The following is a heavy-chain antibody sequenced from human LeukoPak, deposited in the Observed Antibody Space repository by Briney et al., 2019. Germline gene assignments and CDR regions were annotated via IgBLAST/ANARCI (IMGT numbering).Heavy chain of an antibody. CDR2: IYPGDSDT. V-gene: IGHV5-51*01. CDR3: ARDNSVGDNAWWFDP. CDR1: GYSFTSYW. D-gene: IGHD1-26*01. Sequence: GESLKISCKGSGYSFTSYWIGWVRQMPGKGLEWMGIIYPGDSDTRYSPSFQGQVTISADKSISTAYLQWSSLKASDTAMYYCARDNSVGDNAWWFDPWGQGTLVTVSS. J-gene: IGHJ5*02.